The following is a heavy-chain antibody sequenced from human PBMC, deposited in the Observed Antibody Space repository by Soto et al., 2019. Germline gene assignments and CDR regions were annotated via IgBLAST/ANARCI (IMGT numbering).Heavy chain of an antibody. Sequence: SPTLSLTYPIYRDSVSSNSAARAWIRQSPSRGLEWLGRTYYRSKWYNDYAESMKSQKNINPDTSKHQFSQHQNSVTPEDMAVYYCARGDCSGGSCHYYYYYMDVWGKGTTVTVSS. V-gene: IGHV6-1*01. CDR2: TYYRSKWYN. CDR3: ARGDCSGGSCHYYYYYMDV. J-gene: IGHJ6*03. D-gene: IGHD2-15*01. CDR1: RDSVSSNSAA.